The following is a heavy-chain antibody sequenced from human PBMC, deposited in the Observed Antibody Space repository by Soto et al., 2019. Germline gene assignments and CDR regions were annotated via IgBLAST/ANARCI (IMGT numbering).Heavy chain of an antibody. Sequence: GSLRLSCAASGFTFSSYAMSWVRQAPGKGLEWVSAISGSGGSTYYADSVKDRFTISRDNSKNTLYLQMNSLRAEDTAVYYCAKVVDYDFWSGYYSPYYFDYWGQGTLVTVSS. J-gene: IGHJ4*02. CDR1: GFTFSSYA. D-gene: IGHD3-3*01. CDR2: ISGSGGST. V-gene: IGHV3-23*01. CDR3: AKVVDYDFWSGYYSPYYFDY.